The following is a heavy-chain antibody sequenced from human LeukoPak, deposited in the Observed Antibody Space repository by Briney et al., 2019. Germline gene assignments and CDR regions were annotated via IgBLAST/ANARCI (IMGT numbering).Heavy chain of an antibody. J-gene: IGHJ4*02. D-gene: IGHD6-19*01. Sequence: PGGPLRLSCAASGFSFSTYEMHWVRQAPGKGLEWVSDISSSGSTVYYADSVKGRFTTSRDNANNYLYLQMQSLRAEDTAVYYCSLLAVASPQDYWGQGTLVTVSS. CDR2: ISSSGSTV. CDR3: SLLAVASPQDY. V-gene: IGHV3-48*03. CDR1: GFSFSTYE.